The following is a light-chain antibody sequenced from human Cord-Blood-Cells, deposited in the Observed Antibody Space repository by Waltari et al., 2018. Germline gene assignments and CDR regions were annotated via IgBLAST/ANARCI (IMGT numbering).Light chain of an antibody. Sequence: NVLTQSPATLSLSPGERATLSCRARQSVSSYLAWYQQKPGQAPRLLIYDASSRATGIPARFSGSGSGTDFTLTISSLEPEDFAVYYCQQRSNWLTFGGGTKVEIK. CDR3: QQRSNWLT. CDR2: DAS. J-gene: IGKJ4*01. CDR1: QSVSSY. V-gene: IGKV3-11*01.